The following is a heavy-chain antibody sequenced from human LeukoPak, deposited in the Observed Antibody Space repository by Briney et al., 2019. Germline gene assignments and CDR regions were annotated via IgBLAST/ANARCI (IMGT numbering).Heavy chain of an antibody. Sequence: GGSLRLSCAASGFTFSTYSMNWVRQGPGKGLEWVSYISSGSSTIYYADAVKGRFTISRDNAKNSLYLQMNSLRAEDTAVYYCARGYYYGSGSYLDYWGQGTLVTVSS. V-gene: IGHV3-48*04. CDR1: GFTFSTYS. D-gene: IGHD3-10*01. CDR3: ARGYYYGSGSYLDY. J-gene: IGHJ4*02. CDR2: ISSGSSTI.